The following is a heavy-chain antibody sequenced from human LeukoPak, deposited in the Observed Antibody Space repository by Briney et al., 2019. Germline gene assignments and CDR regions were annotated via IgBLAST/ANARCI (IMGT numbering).Heavy chain of an antibody. CDR3: ARGRKTTVTNIDY. CDR2: INPNTGDT. V-gene: IGHV1-2*06. Sequence: GASVKVSCKASGYTFTDYYIHWVRQAPGQGLEWLGRINPNTGDTTYAQKFQGRVTMTRDTSVNTAYLGLSRLRSDDTAVYYCARGRKTTVTNIDYWGQGTLVTVSS. CDR1: GYTFTDYY. D-gene: IGHD4-11*01. J-gene: IGHJ4*02.